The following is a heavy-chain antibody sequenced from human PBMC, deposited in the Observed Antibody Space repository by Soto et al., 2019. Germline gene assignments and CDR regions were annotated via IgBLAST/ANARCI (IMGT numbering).Heavy chain of an antibody. CDR3: AKEADIVVVVAATNGGGMDV. J-gene: IGHJ6*02. D-gene: IGHD2-15*01. CDR2: ISDDGSNK. V-gene: IGHV3-30*18. CDR1: DFPFSSYG. Sequence: GGSLILSCASSDFPFSSYGMHWVRQATGKGLEWVAVISDDGSNKYYADSVKGRFTISRDNSKNTLYLQMNSLRAEDTAVYYCAKEADIVVVVAATNGGGMDVWGQGTTVTVSS.